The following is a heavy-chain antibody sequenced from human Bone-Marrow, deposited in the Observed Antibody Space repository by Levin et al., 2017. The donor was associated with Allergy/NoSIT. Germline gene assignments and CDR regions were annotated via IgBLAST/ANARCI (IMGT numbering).Heavy chain of an antibody. V-gene: IGHV3-23*01. CDR3: AKASPAVAGTLWYFDL. Sequence: PGGSLRLSCAASRFTFSSYAMSWVRQAPGKGLEWVSGTSVNGDSTHYADSVKGRFTISRDNSKNTLYLQMSSLRAEDTAVYYCAKASPAVAGTLWYFDLWGRGTLVTVSS. J-gene: IGHJ2*01. D-gene: IGHD6-19*01. CDR2: TSVNGDST. CDR1: RFTFSSYA.